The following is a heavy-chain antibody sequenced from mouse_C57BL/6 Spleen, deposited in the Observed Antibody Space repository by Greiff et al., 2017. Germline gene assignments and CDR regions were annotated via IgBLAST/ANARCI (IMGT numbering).Heavy chain of an antibody. V-gene: IGHV1-39*01. J-gene: IGHJ1*03. CDR1: GYSFTDYN. CDR2: INPNYGTP. Sequence: EVQLQQSGPELVKPGASVKISCKASGYSFTDYNMNWVKQSNGKSLEWIGVINPNYGTPSYNQKFKGKATLTVDQSSSTAYMQLNSLTSEDSAVYYCARSGYGSSYGYFEVWGTGTTVTVSS. CDR3: ARSGYGSSYGYFEV. D-gene: IGHD1-1*01.